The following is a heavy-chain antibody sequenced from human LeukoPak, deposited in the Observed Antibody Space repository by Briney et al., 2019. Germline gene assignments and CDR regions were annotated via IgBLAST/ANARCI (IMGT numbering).Heavy chain of an antibody. Sequence: ASVKVSCKVSGYTLTELSMHWVRQAPGKRLEWMGGFDPEDGETIYAQKFQGRVTMTEDTSTDTAYMELSSLRSEDTAVYYCATNSVNYYDSSDPPEGWGQGTLVTVSS. J-gene: IGHJ4*02. D-gene: IGHD3-22*01. CDR2: FDPEDGET. CDR1: GYTLTELS. CDR3: ATNSVNYYDSSDPPEG. V-gene: IGHV1-24*01.